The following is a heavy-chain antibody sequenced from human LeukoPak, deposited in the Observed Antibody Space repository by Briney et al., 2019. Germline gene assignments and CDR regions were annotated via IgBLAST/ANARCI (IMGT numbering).Heavy chain of an antibody. D-gene: IGHD3-10*01. Sequence: PGGSLRLSCAASGFTVSSNYMTWVRQAPGKGLEWVSVVYGGDTTYYADSVKGRFTISRDNSKNTLYLQMNSLRAEDTAVYYCARDAHTSSGSCWGGVDYYYGLDVWGQGTTVTVSS. V-gene: IGHV3-66*01. CDR3: ARDAHTSSGSCWGGVDYYYGLDV. J-gene: IGHJ6*02. CDR2: VYGGDTT. CDR1: GFTVSSNY.